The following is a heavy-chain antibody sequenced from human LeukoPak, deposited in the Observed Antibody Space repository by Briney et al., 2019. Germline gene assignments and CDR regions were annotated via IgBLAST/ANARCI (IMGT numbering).Heavy chain of an antibody. CDR1: GFTFGDYA. D-gene: IGHD3-10*01. V-gene: IGHV3-49*04. Sequence: GGSLRLSCTASGFTFGDYAMSWVRQAPGKGLEWVGFIRRKAYGGTTEYAASVKGRFTISRADSKSIAYLQMNSLKTEDTAVYYCTIWFGESFYYMDVWGKGTTVTISS. CDR2: IRRKAYGGTT. J-gene: IGHJ6*03. CDR3: TIWFGESFYYMDV.